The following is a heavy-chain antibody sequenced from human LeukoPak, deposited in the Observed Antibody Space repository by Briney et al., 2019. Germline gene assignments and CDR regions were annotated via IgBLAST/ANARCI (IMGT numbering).Heavy chain of an antibody. J-gene: IGHJ5*02. CDR2: INHSGST. CDR3: ARGHPQGPRSNWFDP. V-gene: IGHV4-34*01. CDR1: GGSFSGYY. Sequence: SETLSLTCAVYGGSFSGYYWSWIRQPPGKGLEWIGEINHSGSTNYNPSLKSRVTISVDTSKNQFSLKLSSVTAADTAVYYCARGHPQGPRSNWFDPWGQGTLVTVSS.